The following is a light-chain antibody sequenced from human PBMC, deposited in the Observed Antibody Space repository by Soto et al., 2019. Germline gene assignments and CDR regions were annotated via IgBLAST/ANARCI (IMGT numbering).Light chain of an antibody. CDR1: SSNIGSNT. V-gene: IGLV1-44*01. CDR3: AAWDDSLNGWV. CDR2: SNN. J-gene: IGLJ3*02. Sequence: QSVLTQPPSASGAPGQRVTISCSGSSSNIGSNTVNWYQQFPGTAPRVLMYSNNQRPSGVPDRFSGSKSGTSASLAISGLQSEDEADYYCAAWDDSLNGWVFGGGTKVTVL.